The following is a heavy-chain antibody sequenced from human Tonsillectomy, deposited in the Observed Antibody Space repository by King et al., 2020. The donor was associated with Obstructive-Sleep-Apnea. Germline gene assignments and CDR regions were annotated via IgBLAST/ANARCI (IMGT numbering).Heavy chain of an antibody. CDR1: VYIFTSYW. D-gene: IGHD3-22*01. V-gene: IGHV5-10-1*01. Sequence: QLVQSGAEVKKPGESLRISCKGSVYIFTSYWISWVRQMPGKVLEWMGTIEPSDSYIDYSPSFQGHVTISADKSISTVSLQWSSLKASDTAMYYCATYDTLLGFVYWGQGTLVTVSS. J-gene: IGHJ4*02. CDR3: ATYDTLLGFVY. CDR2: IEPSDSYI.